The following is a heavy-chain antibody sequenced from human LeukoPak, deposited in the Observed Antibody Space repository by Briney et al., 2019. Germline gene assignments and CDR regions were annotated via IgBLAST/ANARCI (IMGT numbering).Heavy chain of an antibody. CDR3: AKNLYSSSWYDYYGMDV. Sequence: GGSLRLSCAASGSTFSSYGMHWVRQAPGKGLEWVAVISYDGSNKYYADSVKGRFTISRDDSKNTLYLQMNSLRAEDTAVYYCAKNLYSSSWYDYYGMDVWGQGTTVTVSS. J-gene: IGHJ6*02. CDR2: ISYDGSNK. D-gene: IGHD6-13*01. CDR1: GSTFSSYG. V-gene: IGHV3-30*18.